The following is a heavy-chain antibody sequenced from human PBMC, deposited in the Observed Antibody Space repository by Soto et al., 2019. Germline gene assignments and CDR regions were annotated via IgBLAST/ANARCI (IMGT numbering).Heavy chain of an antibody. D-gene: IGHD2-15*01. Sequence: QVQLQESGPGLVKASETLSLTCTVSGGSISNYYCSWIRQPPGKGLEWIGYIYYSGSTNYNPSLKSRVTISVDTSKIQFSLHLSSVTAADTAVYYCARAGAATLSDYWGQGTLVTVSS. CDR3: ARAGAATLSDY. V-gene: IGHV4-59*01. J-gene: IGHJ4*02. CDR1: GGSISNYY. CDR2: IYYSGST.